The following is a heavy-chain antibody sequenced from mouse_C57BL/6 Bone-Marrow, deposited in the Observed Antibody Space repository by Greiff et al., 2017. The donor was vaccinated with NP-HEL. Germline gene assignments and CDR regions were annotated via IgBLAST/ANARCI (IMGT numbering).Heavy chain of an antibody. CDR2: INPSNGRT. D-gene: IGHD2-1*01. CDR3: ARGHLLWYFMDY. V-gene: IGHV1S81*02. Sequence: VQLQQPGAELVKPGASVKLSCKASGYTFTNNWMHWVKQRPGQGLEWIGEINPSNGRTNYNEKFKSKATLTVDKSSNTAYMQLSSLTSEDSAVYYCARGHLLWYFMDYWGQGTSVTVSS. CDR1: GYTFTNNW. J-gene: IGHJ4*01.